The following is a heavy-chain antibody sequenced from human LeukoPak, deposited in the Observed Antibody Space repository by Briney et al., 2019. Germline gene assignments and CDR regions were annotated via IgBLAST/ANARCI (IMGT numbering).Heavy chain of an antibody. Sequence: SETLSLTCTVSGGSISSYYWSWIRQHPGKGLEWIGYIYYSGSTYYNPSLKSRVTISVDTSKNQFSLKLSSVTAADTAVYYCARLTVVRGVIIPDYWGQGTLVTVSS. D-gene: IGHD3-10*01. CDR3: ARLTVVRGVIIPDY. V-gene: IGHV4-30-4*08. J-gene: IGHJ4*02. CDR1: GGSISSYY. CDR2: IYYSGST.